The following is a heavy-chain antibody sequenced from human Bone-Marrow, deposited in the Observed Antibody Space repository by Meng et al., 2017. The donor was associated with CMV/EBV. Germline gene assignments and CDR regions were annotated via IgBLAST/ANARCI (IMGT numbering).Heavy chain of an antibody. V-gene: IGHV3-66*02. J-gene: IGHJ6*02. Sequence: GGSLRLSCAASGFTVATNHMHWVRQAPGKGPEWVSVIYSGGRTNYAESARGRFTISRDNFKNTLYLQMDTLRPEDTAVYYCARSPQTFYGMDVWGQGTTVTVSS. CDR1: GFTVATNH. CDR3: ARSPQTFYGMDV. CDR2: IYSGGRT.